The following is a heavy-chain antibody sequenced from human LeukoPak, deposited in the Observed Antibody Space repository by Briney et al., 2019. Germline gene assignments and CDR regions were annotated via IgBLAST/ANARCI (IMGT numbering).Heavy chain of an antibody. CDR2: INPSGGST. D-gene: IGHD6-25*01. J-gene: IGHJ4*02. V-gene: IGHV1-46*01. Sequence: PVASVKVSCKASGYTFTSYYMHWVRQAPGQGLEWMGIINPSGGSTSYAQKFQGRVTMTRDMSTSTVYMELSSLRSEDTAVYYCARVGITAATADYWGQGTLVTVSS. CDR1: GYTFTSYY. CDR3: ARVGITAATADY.